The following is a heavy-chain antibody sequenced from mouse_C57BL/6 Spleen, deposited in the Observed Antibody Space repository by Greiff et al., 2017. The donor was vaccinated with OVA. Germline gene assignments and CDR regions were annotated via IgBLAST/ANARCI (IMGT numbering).Heavy chain of an antibody. J-gene: IGHJ2*01. CDR3: ARGAGVTTFFDY. CDR2: IYPGDGDT. CDR1: GYAFSSYW. D-gene: IGHD2-12*01. V-gene: IGHV1-80*01. Sequence: VQLQQSGAELVKPGASVKISCKASGYAFSSYWMNWVKQRPGKGLEWIGQIYPGDGDTNYNGKFKGKATLTADKSSSTAYMQLSSLTSEDSAVYFCARGAGVTTFFDYWGQGTTLTVSS.